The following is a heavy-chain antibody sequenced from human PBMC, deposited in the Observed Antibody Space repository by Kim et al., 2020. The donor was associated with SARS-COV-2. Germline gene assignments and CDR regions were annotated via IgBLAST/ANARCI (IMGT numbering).Heavy chain of an antibody. D-gene: IGHD2-2*01. V-gene: IGHV3-30*18. CDR2: ISYDGSNE. CDR3: AKDANILVPSYYYGFYV. CDR1: GFTFSTCG. Sequence: GGSLRLSCAASGFTFSTCGMHWVRQAPGKGLEWVAAISYDGSNEFYADSVKGRFTISRDKSENSLFLQMDSLRAEDTAVYFCAKDANILVPSYYYGFYV. J-gene: IGHJ6*01.